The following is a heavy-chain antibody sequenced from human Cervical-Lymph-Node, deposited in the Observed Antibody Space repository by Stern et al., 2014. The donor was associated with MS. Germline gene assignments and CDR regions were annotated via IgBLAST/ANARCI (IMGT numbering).Heavy chain of an antibody. CDR1: GGSINNGDYY. CDR3: TSSRYEFWSGYRKAFYFDY. J-gene: IGHJ4*02. Sequence: VQLVESGPGLVKPSQTLSLTCTVSGGSINNGDYYWSWIRQHPGKGLECIGYLFYSGSTYYNPSLKSRATISKDTSKNQFSLNLHSVTAADTAVYYCTSSRYEFWSGYRKAFYFDYWGQGAMVTVSS. V-gene: IGHV4-31*03. CDR2: LFYSGST. D-gene: IGHD3-3*01.